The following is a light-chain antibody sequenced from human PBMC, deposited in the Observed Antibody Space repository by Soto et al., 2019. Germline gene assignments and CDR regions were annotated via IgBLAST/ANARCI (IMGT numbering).Light chain of an antibody. V-gene: IGKV2-28*01. CDR1: QILLHSNGYNY. CDR3: QQYENLPT. J-gene: IGKJ5*01. CDR2: LGS. Sequence: DIVMTQCQISLAVTPGDTANISCMDSQILLHSNGYNYLDWYLQKPGQSPQLLIYLGSNRASGVPDRFTGSGSGTEFTLTISGLQPEDIATYYCQQYENLPTFGQGTRLEIK.